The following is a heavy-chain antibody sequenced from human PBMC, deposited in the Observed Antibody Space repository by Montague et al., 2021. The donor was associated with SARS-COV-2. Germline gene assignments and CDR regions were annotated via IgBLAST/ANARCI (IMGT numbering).Heavy chain of an antibody. CDR1: GGSFSSYY. Sequence: SETLSLTCAVYGGSFSSYYYTWVRQSPTQGLEWIGEIHHSGKPTYNPSVRRRVAISVDTSKNQFSLKFRSVTAADAAVYYCARGERCKVRWGPGGGSEFDKYFDLDVWGQGTTVTISS. D-gene: IGHD3-3*01. J-gene: IGHJ6*02. V-gene: IGHV4-34*01. CDR3: ARGERCKVRWGPGGGSEFDKYFDLDV. CDR2: IHHSGKP.